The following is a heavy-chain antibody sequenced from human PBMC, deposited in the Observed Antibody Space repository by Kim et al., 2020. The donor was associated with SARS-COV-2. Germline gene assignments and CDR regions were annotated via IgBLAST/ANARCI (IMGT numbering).Heavy chain of an antibody. CDR2: INHSGST. J-gene: IGHJ6*01. D-gene: IGHD3-10*01. CDR1: GGSFSGYY. CDR3: ARGGPMVAFYYYYGMDV. Sequence: SETLSLTCAVYGGSFSGYYWSWIRQPPGKGLEWIGEINHSGSTNYNPSLKSRVTISVDTSKNQFSLKLSSVTAADTAVYYCARGGPMVAFYYYYGMDVWG. V-gene: IGHV4-34*01.